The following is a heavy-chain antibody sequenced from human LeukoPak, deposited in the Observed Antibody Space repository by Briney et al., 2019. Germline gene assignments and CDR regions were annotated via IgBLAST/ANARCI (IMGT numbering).Heavy chain of an antibody. J-gene: IGHJ4*02. CDR3: AREGGSSSAAFDY. CDR2: ISYTGST. D-gene: IGHD6-6*01. Sequence: PSETLSLTCTVSGGSISNYYWSWIRQPPGKGLEWVGYISYTGSTNYNPSLKSRVTISVDKSKNQFSLKVSSVTTADTAVYYCAREGGSSSAAFDYWGQGFLVTVSS. V-gene: IGHV4-59*01. CDR1: GGSISNYY.